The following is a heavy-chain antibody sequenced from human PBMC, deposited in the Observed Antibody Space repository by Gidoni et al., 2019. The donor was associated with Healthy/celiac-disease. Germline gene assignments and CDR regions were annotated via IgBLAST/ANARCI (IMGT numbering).Heavy chain of an antibody. CDR3: ASTPEYYYDSSGYRI. V-gene: IGHV3-21*01. CDR1: GFTFSSYS. Sequence: EVQLVESGGGLVKPGGSLRLSCAASGFTFSSYSRNWVRQAPGKGLEWVSSISSSSRYIYYADSVKGRFTISRDNAKNSLYLQMNSLRAEDTAVYYCASTPEYYYDSSGYRIWGQGTLVTVSS. CDR2: ISSSSRYI. J-gene: IGHJ4*02. D-gene: IGHD3-22*01.